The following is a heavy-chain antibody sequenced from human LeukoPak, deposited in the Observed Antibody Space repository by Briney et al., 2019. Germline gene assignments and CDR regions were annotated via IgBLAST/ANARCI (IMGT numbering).Heavy chain of an antibody. J-gene: IGHJ6*03. Sequence: GGSLRPSCAASGFTFSSYWMSWVRQAPGKGLEWVANIKQDGSEKYYVDSVKGRFTISRDNAKNSLYLQMNSLRAEDTAVYYCARDGRLLNYNMDVWGKGTTVTVSS. CDR2: IKQDGSEK. CDR3: ARDGRLLNYNMDV. D-gene: IGHD2-15*01. CDR1: GFTFSSYW. V-gene: IGHV3-7*01.